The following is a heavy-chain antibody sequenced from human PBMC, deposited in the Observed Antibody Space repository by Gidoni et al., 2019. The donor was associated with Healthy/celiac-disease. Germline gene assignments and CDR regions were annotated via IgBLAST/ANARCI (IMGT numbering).Heavy chain of an antibody. V-gene: IGHV5-51*01. D-gene: IGHD4-17*01. CDR1: GSLFTSYW. CDR3: DSTVTTKNYYYRDV. CDR2: IYPGDSDT. Sequence: EVQLLPSGAEVNTPGESLTLSCKGSGSLFTSYWVGWVRQMPGKGLEWMGIIYPGDSDTRYSPSFQGQVTISADKSISTAYLQWSSLKASDTAMYYCDSTVTTKNYYYRDVWGKGTTVTGSS. J-gene: IGHJ6*03.